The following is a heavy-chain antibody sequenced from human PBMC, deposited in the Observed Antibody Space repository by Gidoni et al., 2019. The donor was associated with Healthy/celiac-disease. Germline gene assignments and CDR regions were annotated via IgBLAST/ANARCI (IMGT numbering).Heavy chain of an antibody. CDR2: ISWNSGSI. J-gene: IGHJ3*02. Sequence: EVQLVESGGGLVQPGRSLRLSCAASGFTFDDYAMHWVRQAPGKGLEWVSGISWNSGSIGYADSVKCRFTISRDNAKNSLYLQMNSLRAEDTALYYCAKDWAAAGTITDAFDIWGQGTMVTVSS. V-gene: IGHV3-9*01. CDR3: AKDWAAAGTITDAFDI. D-gene: IGHD6-13*01. CDR1: GFTFDDYA.